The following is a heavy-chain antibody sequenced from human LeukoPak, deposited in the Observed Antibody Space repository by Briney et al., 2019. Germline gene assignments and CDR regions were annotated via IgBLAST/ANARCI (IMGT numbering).Heavy chain of an antibody. Sequence: GGSLRLSCAASGFTFSSYDMSWVRQAPGKGLEWVSSISGGGSTYYADSVKGRFTISRENSKTTLYLQMNSLRAEDTAVYYCAKTFYSGSYLGFDYWGQGTLVTVSS. CDR1: GFTFSSYD. V-gene: IGHV3-23*01. CDR3: AKTFYSGSYLGFDY. CDR2: ISGGGST. D-gene: IGHD1-26*01. J-gene: IGHJ4*02.